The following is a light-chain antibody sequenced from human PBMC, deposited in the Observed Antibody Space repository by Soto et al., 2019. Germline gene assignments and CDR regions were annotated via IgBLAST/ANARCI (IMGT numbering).Light chain of an antibody. J-gene: IGKJ4*01. V-gene: IGKV3-20*01. CDR2: GTS. CDR3: QQFGGSFS. Sequence: IVLTQSPGTLSLSPGESATLSCRASQTVTDSYLAWYQQTPGQAPRLLIYGTSNRAAGVPNRFRGAGSGTDFTLTISRLEPEDFAVYYCQQFGGSFSFGGGTKLEI. CDR1: QTVTDSY.